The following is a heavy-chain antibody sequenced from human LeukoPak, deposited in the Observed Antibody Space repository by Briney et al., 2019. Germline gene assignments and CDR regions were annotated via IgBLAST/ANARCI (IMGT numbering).Heavy chain of an antibody. CDR1: GYTFSNYG. CDR3: ASGYCSGGSCYSMTTVTYFDY. J-gene: IGHJ4*02. V-gene: IGHV1-69*06. Sequence: ASVKVSCKASGYTFSNYGISWVRQAPGQGLEWMGGIIPIFGTANYAQKFQGRVTITADKSTSTAYMELSSLRSEDTAVYYCASGYCSGGSCYSMTTVTYFDYWGQGTLVTVSS. D-gene: IGHD2-15*01. CDR2: IIPIFGTA.